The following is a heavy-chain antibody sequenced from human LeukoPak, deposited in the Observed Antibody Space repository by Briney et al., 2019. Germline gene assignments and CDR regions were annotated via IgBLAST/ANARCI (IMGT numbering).Heavy chain of an antibody. CDR1: GGSFSGYY. J-gene: IGHJ4*02. Sequence: SETLSLTCAVFGGSFSGYYWSWIRQPPGKGLEWIGEINHNGSTNYNPSLKSRVTISVDTSKNQFSLKLSSVTAADTAVYYCTRGDWAPRFFYWGQGTLVTVSS. CDR2: INHNGST. CDR3: TRGDWAPRFFY. D-gene: IGHD3-9*01. V-gene: IGHV4-34*01.